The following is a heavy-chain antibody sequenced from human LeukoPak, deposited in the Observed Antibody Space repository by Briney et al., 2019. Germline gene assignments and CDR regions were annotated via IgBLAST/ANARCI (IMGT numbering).Heavy chain of an antibody. CDR1: GGSISSYY. CDR3: ARAQDPGGNFDY. D-gene: IGHD3-10*01. V-gene: IGHV4-59*01. CDR2: IYYSGST. Sequence: SETLSLTCTVSGGSISSYYWSWIRQPSGKGLEWMGYIYYSGSTNYNPSPKIRVTISVDTSKNQFSLKLSSVTAADTAVYYCARAQDPGGNFDYWGQGTLVTVSS. J-gene: IGHJ4*02.